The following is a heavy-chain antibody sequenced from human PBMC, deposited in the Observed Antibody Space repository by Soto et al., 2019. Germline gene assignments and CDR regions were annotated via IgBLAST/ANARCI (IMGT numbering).Heavy chain of an antibody. CDR2: ISWKSGSI. J-gene: IGHJ6*02. V-gene: IGHV3-9*01. Sequence: EGQLVESGGGLVQPGRSLRLSCAASGFSFDDYAMHWVRQAPGKGLEWVSGISWKSGSIGYADSVKGRFTISRDNAKNSLYLQMTSLTGDDTALYYCAKSTGGTANGLDVWGQGTTVTVSS. CDR1: GFSFDDYA. D-gene: IGHD2-8*02. CDR3: AKSTGGTANGLDV.